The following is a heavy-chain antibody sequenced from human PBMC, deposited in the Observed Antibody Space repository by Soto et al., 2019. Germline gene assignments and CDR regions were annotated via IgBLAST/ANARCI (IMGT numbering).Heavy chain of an antibody. CDR1: GFTFSSYG. CDR2: ISYDGSNK. V-gene: IGHV3-30*18. Sequence: PGGSLRLSCAACGFTFSSYGMHWVRQATGKGLEWVAVISYDGSNKYYADSVKGRFTISRDNSKNTLYLQMNSLRAEDTAVYYCAKDPEFTMVSYFQHWGQGTLVTVSS. J-gene: IGHJ1*01. CDR3: AKDPEFTMVSYFQH. D-gene: IGHD3-10*01.